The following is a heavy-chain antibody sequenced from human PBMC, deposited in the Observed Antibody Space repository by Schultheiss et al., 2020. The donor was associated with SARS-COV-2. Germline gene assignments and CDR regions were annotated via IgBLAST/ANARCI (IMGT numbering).Heavy chain of an antibody. CDR2: FYYSGNT. J-gene: IGHJ4*02. D-gene: IGHD7-27*01. CDR1: GGSISSYY. V-gene: IGHV4-59*12. Sequence: SETLSLTCTVSGGSISSYYWSWIRQPPGKGLEWIGYFYYSGNTNYNPSLKSRVTFSVDTSKNQFSLKVTSVTAADTAVYYCAKDHSNWGLFWGQGTLVTVSS. CDR3: AKDHSNWGLF.